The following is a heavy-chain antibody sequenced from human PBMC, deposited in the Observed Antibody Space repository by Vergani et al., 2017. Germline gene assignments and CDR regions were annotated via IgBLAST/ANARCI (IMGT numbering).Heavy chain of an antibody. CDR2: IIPILGIA. CDR3: AKEESGWYTYYGMDV. J-gene: IGHJ6*02. CDR1: GGTFSSYT. V-gene: IGHV1-69*08. Sequence: QVQLVQSGAEVKKPGSSVKVSCKASGGTFSSYTISWVRQAPGQGLEWMGSIIPILGIANYAQKFQGRVTITADKSTSTAYMELSSLRSEDTAVYYCAKEESGWYTYYGMDVWGQGTTVTVSS. D-gene: IGHD6-19*01.